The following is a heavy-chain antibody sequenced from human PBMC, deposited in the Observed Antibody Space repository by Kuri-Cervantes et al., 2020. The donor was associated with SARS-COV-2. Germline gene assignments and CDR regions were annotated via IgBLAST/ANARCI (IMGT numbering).Heavy chain of an antibody. J-gene: IGHJ4*02. CDR2: ISYDGSHE. Sequence: GESLKISCVASGFGFSDFAMPWVRQTPRRGLEWLAIISYDGSHEYYGDSVKGRFAISRDDSKNTLYLQMNSLRIEDTAVYYCAKDPYGGNFGEYLESWGQGTQVTVSS. CDR1: GFGFSDFA. CDR3: AKDPYGGNFGEYLES. D-gene: IGHD3-10*01. V-gene: IGHV3-30*18.